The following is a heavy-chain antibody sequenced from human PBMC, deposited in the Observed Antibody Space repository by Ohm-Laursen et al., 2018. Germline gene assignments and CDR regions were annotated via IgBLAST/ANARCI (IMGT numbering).Heavy chain of an antibody. CDR2: IYYSGST. D-gene: IGHD1-14*01. CDR3: ARDLPVPRGYGMDV. Sequence: TLSLTCTVSGGSVSSGSYYWSWIRQPPGKGLEWIGYIYYSGSTNYNPSLKSRVTISVDTSKNQFSLKLSSSTAADPAVYYCARDLPVPRGYGMDVWGQGTTVTVSS. V-gene: IGHV4-61*01. CDR1: GGSVSSGSYY. J-gene: IGHJ6*02.